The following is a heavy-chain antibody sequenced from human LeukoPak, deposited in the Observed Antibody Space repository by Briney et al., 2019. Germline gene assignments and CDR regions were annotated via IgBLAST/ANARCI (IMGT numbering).Heavy chain of an antibody. Sequence: GGSLRLSCAASGFTFSSYWMHWVRQAPGKGLVWVSRINSDGSSTSYADSVKGRFTISRDNAKNTLYLQMNSLRAEDTAVYYCARVAEEYYDFWGGYYNGAFDIWGQGTMVTVSS. V-gene: IGHV3-74*01. CDR2: INSDGSST. CDR3: ARVAEEYYDFWGGYYNGAFDI. J-gene: IGHJ3*02. D-gene: IGHD3-3*01. CDR1: GFTFSSYW.